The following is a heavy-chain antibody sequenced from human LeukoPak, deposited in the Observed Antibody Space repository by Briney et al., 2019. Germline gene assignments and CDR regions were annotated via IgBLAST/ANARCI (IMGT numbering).Heavy chain of an antibody. CDR1: GFTFSSFG. CDR2: ISGSDGST. Sequence: PGGSLRLSCAASGFTFSSFGMTWVRQAPGMGLEWVSGISGSDGSTYYADSVKGRFTISRDNSKNTLYLQMNGLRAEDTAVYYCAKVAQTTVSFDYWGQGTLVTVSS. CDR3: AKVAQTTVSFDY. V-gene: IGHV3-23*01. D-gene: IGHD4-17*01. J-gene: IGHJ4*02.